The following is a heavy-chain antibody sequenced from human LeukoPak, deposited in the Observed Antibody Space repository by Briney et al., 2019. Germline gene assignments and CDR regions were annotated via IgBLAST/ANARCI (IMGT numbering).Heavy chain of an antibody. V-gene: IGHV1-46*01. CDR2: INPSGGST. CDR1: GYTFTSYY. D-gene: IGHD2-2*01. Sequence: GASVTVSCTASGYTFTSYYMHWVRQAPGQGLEWMGIINPSGGSTSYAQKFQGRVTMTRDTSTSTVYMELSSLRSEDTAVFYCARDIAGVSVATGGLDVWGQGTTVTVSS. CDR3: ARDIAGVSVATGGLDV. J-gene: IGHJ6*02.